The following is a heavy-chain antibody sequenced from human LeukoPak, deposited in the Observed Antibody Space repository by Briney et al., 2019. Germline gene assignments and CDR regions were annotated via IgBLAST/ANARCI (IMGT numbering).Heavy chain of an antibody. J-gene: IGHJ4*02. V-gene: IGHV1-2*06. D-gene: IGHD6-13*01. CDR3: ARGAAAGHFDY. CDR2: VNPNNGGT. CDR1: GYTFTDYF. Sequence: ASVKVSCKASGYTFTDYFIHWVRQAPGQGLEWMGRVNPNNGGTNYAQTFQGRVTMTRDTSASTAYMELSSLRSEDTAEYYCARGAAAGHFDYWGQGTLVTVSS.